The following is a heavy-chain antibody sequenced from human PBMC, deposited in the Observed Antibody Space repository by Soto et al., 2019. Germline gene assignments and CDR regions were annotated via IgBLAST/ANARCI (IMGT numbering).Heavy chain of an antibody. D-gene: IGHD6-19*01. J-gene: IGHJ4*02. Sequence: QVQLVQSGAEVKKPGASVKVSCKASGYTFTSYAMQWVRQAPGQRLEWMGWINAGNGNTKYSQKFQGRVTITSDTSARTASMELSSLRSEDTAVYYCARDLGGWTDYWGQGTLVTVSS. V-gene: IGHV1-3*01. CDR3: ARDLGGWTDY. CDR2: INAGNGNT. CDR1: GYTFTSYA.